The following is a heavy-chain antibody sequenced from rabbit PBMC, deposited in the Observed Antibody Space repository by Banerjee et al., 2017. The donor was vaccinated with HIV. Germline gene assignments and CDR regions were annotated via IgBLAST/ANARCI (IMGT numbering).Heavy chain of an antibody. J-gene: IGHJ3*01. V-gene: IGHV1S43*01. CDR3: ARNIYGGTGDAL. Sequence: QQQLEESGGGLFQPGGSLALTCKASGFSLTNNYVMCWVRQAPGKGLEWIACIYTGSTGSTWYASWAKGRFTISRSTSLNTVTLQMTSLTAADTATYFCARNIYGGTGDALWGQGTLVTVS. CDR1: GFSLTNNYV. CDR2: IYTGSTGST. D-gene: IGHD4-2*01.